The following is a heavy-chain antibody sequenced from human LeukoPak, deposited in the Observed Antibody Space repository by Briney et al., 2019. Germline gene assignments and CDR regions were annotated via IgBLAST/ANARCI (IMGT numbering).Heavy chain of an antibody. CDR3: ARVTYNWNYAYYYYYMDV. CDR1: GGSISSGGYY. V-gene: IGHV4-31*03. J-gene: IGHJ6*03. CDR2: IYYSGST. D-gene: IGHD1-7*01. Sequence: SQTLSLTYTVSGGSISSGGYYWSWIRQHPGKGLEWIGYIYYSGSTYYNPSLKSRVIISVDTSKNQFSLKLSSVTAADTAVYYCARVTYNWNYAYYYYYMDVWGKGTTVTVSS.